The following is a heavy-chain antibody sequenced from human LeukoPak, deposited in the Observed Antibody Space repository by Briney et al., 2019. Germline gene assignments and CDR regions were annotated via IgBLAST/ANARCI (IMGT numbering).Heavy chain of an antibody. Sequence: SETLSLTCTVSGGSIRSSSYYWGWLRQPPGKGLEWIGSIYYSGSTYYNSSLKSRVTISVDTSKNQFSLKLSSVTAADTAVYYCARHQYCTSCYTNYYYYMDVWGKGTTVTVSS. CDR3: ARHQYCTSCYTNYYYYMDV. D-gene: IGHD2-2*02. CDR2: IYYSGST. V-gene: IGHV4-39*01. CDR1: GGSIRSSSYY. J-gene: IGHJ6*03.